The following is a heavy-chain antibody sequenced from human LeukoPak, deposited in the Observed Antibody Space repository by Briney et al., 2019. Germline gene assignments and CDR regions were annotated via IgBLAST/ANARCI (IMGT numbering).Heavy chain of an antibody. D-gene: IGHD2-2*01. Sequence: GGSLRLSXAASGFPFSDYAMSWVRQAPGKGLEWVAAISGGGRSSYYADSVKGRFTISRDNSKNMLYLQMNGLRAEDTAIYYCAKSLYQYRGINFDYWGQGTLVTVSS. CDR2: ISGGGRSS. V-gene: IGHV3-23*01. CDR3: AKSLYQYRGINFDY. CDR1: GFPFSDYA. J-gene: IGHJ4*02.